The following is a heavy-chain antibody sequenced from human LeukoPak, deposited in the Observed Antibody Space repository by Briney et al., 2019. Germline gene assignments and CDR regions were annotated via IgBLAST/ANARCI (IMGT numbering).Heavy chain of an antibody. V-gene: IGHV5-51*01. J-gene: IGHJ6*02. Sequence: GESLEISCKGSGYSFTSYWIGWVRQMPGKGLEWMGIIYPGDSETRYSPSFLGQVTISADKSISTAYLQWSSLKASDAAMYYCARPIAVAGTRYYYYYGMDVWGQGTTVTVSS. CDR3: ARPIAVAGTRYYYYYGMDV. CDR1: GYSFTSYW. D-gene: IGHD6-19*01. CDR2: IYPGDSET.